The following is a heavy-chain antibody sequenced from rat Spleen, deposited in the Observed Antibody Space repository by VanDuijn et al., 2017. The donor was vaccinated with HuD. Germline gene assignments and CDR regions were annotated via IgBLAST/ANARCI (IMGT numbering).Heavy chain of an antibody. CDR1: GFTFSSYG. Sequence: VQLVESGGGLVQPGKSLKLSCSASGFTFSSYGMHWIRQAPGKGLDWVAYISSSSGTVYADAVKGRFTISRDNAKNTLYLQMNSLRSEDTATYYCTRGGNYALDAWGQGASVTVSS. D-gene: IGHD1-10*01. CDR3: TRGGNYALDA. CDR2: ISSSSGT. J-gene: IGHJ4*01. V-gene: IGHV5-62*01.